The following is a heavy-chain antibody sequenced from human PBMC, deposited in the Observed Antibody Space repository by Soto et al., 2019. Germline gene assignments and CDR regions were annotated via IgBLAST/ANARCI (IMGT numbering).Heavy chain of an antibody. CDR3: ASDPGTRSDY. Sequence: QVQLVQSGAEVKKPGASVKVSCKASGYTFTSYGISWVRQAPGQGLEWMGWISAYNGNTNYAQKLRGXVXMXXDTSTSTAYMEVRSLRSDDTAVYYCASDPGTRSDYWGQGTLVTVSS. CDR2: ISAYNGNT. D-gene: IGHD3-10*01. J-gene: IGHJ4*02. V-gene: IGHV1-18*01. CDR1: GYTFTSYG.